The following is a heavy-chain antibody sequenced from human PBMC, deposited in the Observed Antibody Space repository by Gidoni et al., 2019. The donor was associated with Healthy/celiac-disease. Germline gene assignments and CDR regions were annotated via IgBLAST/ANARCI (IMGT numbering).Heavy chain of an antibody. D-gene: IGHD2-15*01. Sequence: EVQPVQSGAEVKKPGESLRISCKGSGYSFTSYWISWVRQMPGKGLEWMGCIGPSDVYTSYSPSFRGHVTISADKSISTADLQWSSLKASDTTMYYCARHKSGDSYNFDYWGQGTLVTVSS. V-gene: IGHV5-10-1*01. CDR2: IGPSDVYT. CDR3: ARHKSGDSYNFDY. J-gene: IGHJ4*02. CDR1: GYSFTSYW.